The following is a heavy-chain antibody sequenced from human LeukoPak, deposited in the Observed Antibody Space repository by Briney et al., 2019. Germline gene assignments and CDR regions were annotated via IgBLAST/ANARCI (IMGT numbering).Heavy chain of an antibody. CDR1: GFTFTSYE. D-gene: IGHD2-15*01. CDR2: SSASGSNI. Sequence: PARSLRLSCAAAGFTFTSYEMNWVRQAPGKGLEWLSYSSASGSNIFYAESVQGRFTIARDNAKNSLYLQMNSLRAEDTAVYYCATSPYCSIGSCFFDYWGEGNLVSASS. J-gene: IGHJ4*02. CDR3: ATSPYCSIGSCFFDY. V-gene: IGHV3-48*03.